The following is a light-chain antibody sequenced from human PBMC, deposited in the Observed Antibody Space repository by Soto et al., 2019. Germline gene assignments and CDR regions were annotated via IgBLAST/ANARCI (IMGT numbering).Light chain of an antibody. Sequence: EIVLTQSPGTLSLSPGERATLSCRASQSVSSSYLAWYQQKPGQAPRLLIYGASSRATGIPDMFSGSVSGGDFTLTSSRLVPEDFAVYYCQHYGRSLYTVGLGTKLEIK. CDR2: GAS. CDR3: QHYGRSLYT. V-gene: IGKV3-20*01. CDR1: QSVSSSY. J-gene: IGKJ2*01.